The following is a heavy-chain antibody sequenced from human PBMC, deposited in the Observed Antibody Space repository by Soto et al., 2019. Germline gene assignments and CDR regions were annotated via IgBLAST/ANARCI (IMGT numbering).Heavy chain of an antibody. V-gene: IGHV1-69*02. CDR1: GGTFSSYT. D-gene: IGHD4-17*01. CDR3: ARVPGDYEAY. CDR2: IIPILGIA. Sequence: QVQLVQSGAEVKKPGSSVKVSCKASGGTFSSYTISWVRQAPGQGLEWMGRIIPILGIANYAQKFQGRVTTTADKSTSTSYMELSSLRSEDTAVYYCARVPGDYEAYWGQGTLVTVSS. J-gene: IGHJ4*02.